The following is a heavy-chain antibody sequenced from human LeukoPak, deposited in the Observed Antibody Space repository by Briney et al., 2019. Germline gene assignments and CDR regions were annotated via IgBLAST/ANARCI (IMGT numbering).Heavy chain of an antibody. V-gene: IGHV3-9*01. CDR1: GFTFDDYA. Sequence: GRSLRLSCAASGFTFDDYAMHWVRQAPGKGLEWVSGISWNSGSIGYADSVKGRFTISRDNAKNSLYLQMNSLRAEDTALYYCAKAPSGYSGYDHWFDPWGQETLVTVSS. CDR3: AKAPSGYSGYDHWFDP. J-gene: IGHJ5*02. CDR2: ISWNSGSI. D-gene: IGHD5-12*01.